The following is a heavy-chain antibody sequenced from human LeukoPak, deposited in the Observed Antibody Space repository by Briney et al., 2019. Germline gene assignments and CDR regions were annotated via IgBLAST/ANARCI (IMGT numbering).Heavy chain of an antibody. V-gene: IGHV3-15*05. CDR3: CFGDYGDF. D-gene: IGHD4-17*01. CDR2: IKNKNEGGTT. J-gene: IGHJ4*02. Sequence: RGSLRLSCGASGFSFREEYMCWVRQAPGKGLEWIGRIKNKNEGGTTHYAPSLRGRFTISRDDSTNTLYLQMNNMKTEDTAMYYCCFGDYGDFWGQGTLVTVSS. CDR1: GFSFREEY.